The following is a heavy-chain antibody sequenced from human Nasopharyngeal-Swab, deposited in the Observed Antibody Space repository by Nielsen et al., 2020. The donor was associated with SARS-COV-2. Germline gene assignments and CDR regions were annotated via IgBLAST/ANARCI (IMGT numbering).Heavy chain of an antibody. Sequence: GGSLRLSCAASGFTFSSYGMHWVRQAPGKGLEWVAVIWYDGSNKYYADSVKGRFTISIDNSKNTLYLQMNSLRVEDTAVYYCARDAYSSGWYGGWFDPWGQGTLVTVSS. V-gene: IGHV3-33*01. CDR2: IWYDGSNK. J-gene: IGHJ5*02. CDR1: GFTFSSYG. D-gene: IGHD6-19*01. CDR3: ARDAYSSGWYGGWFDP.